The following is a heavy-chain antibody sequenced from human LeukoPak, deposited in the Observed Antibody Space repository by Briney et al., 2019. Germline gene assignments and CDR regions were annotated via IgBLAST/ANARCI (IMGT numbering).Heavy chain of an antibody. CDR1: RFTFSSYS. D-gene: IGHD3-22*01. J-gene: IGHJ4*02. CDR2: ISSSSSYI. CDR3: ARARRAVVTWYYFDY. Sequence: PGGSLRFSCAASRFTFSSYSLNWVRQAPWKGLEWVSTISSSSSYIYYADSVKGRFTISRDNAKNSLYLQMNSLRAEDTAVYYCARARRAVVTWYYFDYWGQGTLVTVSS. V-gene: IGHV3-21*01.